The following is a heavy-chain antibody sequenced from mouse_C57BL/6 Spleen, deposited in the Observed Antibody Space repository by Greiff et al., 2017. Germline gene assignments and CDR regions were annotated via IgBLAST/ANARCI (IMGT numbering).Heavy chain of an antibody. V-gene: IGHV1-59*01. D-gene: IGHD2-10*01. CDR2: IAPSDSYT. Sequence: VQLQQPGAELVRPGTSVKLSCKASGYTFTRYWMHWVKPRPGQGLEWIGVIAPSDSYTNYNQKFKGKATLTVDTSSSTAYMQLSSLTSEDSAVYYCARGTYYGNFHYFDYWGQGTTLTVSS. CDR1: GYTFTRYW. CDR3: ARGTYYGNFHYFDY. J-gene: IGHJ2*01.